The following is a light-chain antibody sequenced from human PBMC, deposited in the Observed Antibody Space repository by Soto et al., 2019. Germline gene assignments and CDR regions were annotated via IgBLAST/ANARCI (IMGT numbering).Light chain of an antibody. Sequence: QLVLTQSSSASASLGSSVRLTCSLSSGHSSYIIAWHQHQPGKAPQYLMKLEGSGAYNKGSGVPDRFSGSSSGADRYLTISNPHFEDEANYYCETWDRNSWVFGGGNKLNVL. J-gene: IGLJ3*02. V-gene: IGLV4-60*02. CDR2: LEGSGAY. CDR1: SGHSSYI. CDR3: ETWDRNSWV.